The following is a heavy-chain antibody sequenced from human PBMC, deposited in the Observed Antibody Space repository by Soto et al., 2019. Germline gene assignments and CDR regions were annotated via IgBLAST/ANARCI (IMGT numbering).Heavy chain of an antibody. CDR3: AKDLGSSPGYGMDV. J-gene: IGHJ6*02. CDR1: GYTFTSYD. Sequence: ASVKVSCKASGYTFTSYDINWVRQVTGQGLEWMGWMNPNSGNTGYAQKFQGRVTISRDNSKNTLYLQMNSLRAEDTAVYYCAKDLGSSPGYGMDVWGQGTTVTVSS. CDR2: MNPNSGNT. V-gene: IGHV1-8*01. D-gene: IGHD2-15*01.